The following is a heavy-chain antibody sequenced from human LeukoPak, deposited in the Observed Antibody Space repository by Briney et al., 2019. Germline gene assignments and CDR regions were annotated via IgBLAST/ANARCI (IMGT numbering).Heavy chain of an antibody. J-gene: IGHJ5*02. CDR1: GYSISSGYY. D-gene: IGHD3-22*01. CDR2: IYHSGST. Sequence: PSETLSLTCTVSGYSISSGYYWGWIRQPPGKGLEWIGSIYHSGSTYYNPSLKSRVTISVDTSKNQFSLKLSSVTAADTAVYYCARDHGYYYDSSGSDWFDPWGQGTLVTVSS. CDR3: ARDHGYYYDSSGSDWFDP. V-gene: IGHV4-38-2*02.